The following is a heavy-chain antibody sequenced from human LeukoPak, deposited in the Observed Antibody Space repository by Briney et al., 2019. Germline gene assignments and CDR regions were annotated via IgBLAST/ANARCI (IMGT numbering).Heavy chain of an antibody. Sequence: GGSLRLSCAASGFTFSSYSMSWVRQGPGKGLECVSYISSTSGTIYYADSVKGRFTISRDNAKNSLYLQMNSLREEDTAVYYCARDYYGMDVWGQGTTVTVSS. CDR2: ISSTSGTI. J-gene: IGHJ6*02. CDR3: ARDYYGMDV. CDR1: GFTFSSYS. V-gene: IGHV3-48*02.